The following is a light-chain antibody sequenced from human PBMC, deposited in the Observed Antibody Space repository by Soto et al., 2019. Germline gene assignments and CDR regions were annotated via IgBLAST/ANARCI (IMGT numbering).Light chain of an antibody. Sequence: QSALTQPASVSGSPGQSITISCTGTSSDVGGYNFVSWYQQHPGKAPKVMIYEVSNRPSGVSYRFSGSKSGNTASLTISGLRAEDEADYYCSSYTSSVTLVFGGGTKVTVL. CDR1: SSDVGGYNF. V-gene: IGLV2-14*01. CDR3: SSYTSSVTLV. J-gene: IGLJ2*01. CDR2: EVS.